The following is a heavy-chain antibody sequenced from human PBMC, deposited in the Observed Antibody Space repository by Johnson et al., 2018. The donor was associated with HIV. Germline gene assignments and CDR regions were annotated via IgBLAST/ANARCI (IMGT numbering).Heavy chain of an antibody. V-gene: IGHV3-53*01. J-gene: IGHJ3*02. CDR3: ARRCSSSSCSHGAFDI. Sequence: GLEWLSVLYSDGRTYYADSVKGRFTISRDGSKNTLFLQMDSLRAEDTAVYYCARRCSSSSCSHGAFDIWGQGTMVTVSS. CDR2: LYSDGRT. D-gene: IGHD2-2*01.